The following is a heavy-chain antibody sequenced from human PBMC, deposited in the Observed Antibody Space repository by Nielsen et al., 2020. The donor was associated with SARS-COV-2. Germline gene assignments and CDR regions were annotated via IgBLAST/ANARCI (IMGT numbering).Heavy chain of an antibody. D-gene: IGHD5-18*01. Sequence: ASVKVSCKASGYTFTSYGISWVRQAPGQGLEWMGWISAYNGNTNYAQKLQGRVTMTTDTSTSTAYMELRSLGSDDTAVYYCARDTDTAMVIGWFDPWGQGTLVTVSS. J-gene: IGHJ5*02. CDR2: ISAYNGNT. V-gene: IGHV1-18*01. CDR1: GYTFTSYG. CDR3: ARDTDTAMVIGWFDP.